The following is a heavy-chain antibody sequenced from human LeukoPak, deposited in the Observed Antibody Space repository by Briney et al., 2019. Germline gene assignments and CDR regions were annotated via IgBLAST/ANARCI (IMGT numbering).Heavy chain of an antibody. Sequence: SQTLSLTCALSGDSVSSNSAAWNWIRQSPSRGLEWLGRTYYRSKWYNDYAVSVKSRITINPDTSKNQFSLQLNSVTPEDTAVYYCARVRGTVAGTLDYYYGMDVWGQGTTVTVSS. J-gene: IGHJ6*02. CDR3: ARVRGTVAGTLDYYYGMDV. CDR1: GDSVSSNSAA. CDR2: TYYRSKWYN. D-gene: IGHD6-19*01. V-gene: IGHV6-1*01.